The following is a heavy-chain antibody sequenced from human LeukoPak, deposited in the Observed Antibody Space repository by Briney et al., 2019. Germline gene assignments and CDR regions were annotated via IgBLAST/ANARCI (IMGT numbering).Heavy chain of an antibody. V-gene: IGHV3-23*01. CDR3: AKDRYSSSWYDY. Sequence: GGSLRLSCAASGFAFSSYAMSWVRQAPGKGLEWVSAISGSGGSTYYADSVKGRFTISRDNSKNTLYLQMNSLRAEDTAVYYCAKDRYSSSWYDYWGQGTLVTVSS. D-gene: IGHD6-13*01. CDR2: ISGSGGST. CDR1: GFAFSSYA. J-gene: IGHJ4*02.